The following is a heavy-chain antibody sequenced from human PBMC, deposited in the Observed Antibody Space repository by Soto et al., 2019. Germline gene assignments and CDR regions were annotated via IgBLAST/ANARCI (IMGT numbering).Heavy chain of an antibody. J-gene: IGHJ4*02. CDR3: ARDVIAVAAL. D-gene: IGHD6-19*01. CDR2: ISSSSSYI. V-gene: IGHV3-21*01. CDR1: GFTFSSYS. Sequence: TGGSLRLSCAASGFTFSSYSMNWVRQAPGKGLEWVSSISSSSSYIYYADSVKGRFTIPRDNAKNSLYLQMNSLRAEDTAVYYCARDVIAVAALWGQGTLVTVSS.